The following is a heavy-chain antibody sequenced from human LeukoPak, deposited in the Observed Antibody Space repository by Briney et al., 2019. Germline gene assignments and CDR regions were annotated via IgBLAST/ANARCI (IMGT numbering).Heavy chain of an antibody. Sequence: SQTLSLTCTVSGGSISSGGYYWSWIRQHPGKGLEWIGYIYYSGSTYYGPSLKSRVTISVDTSKNQFSLKLTSVTAADTAVYYCARDRHDYGDFDYWGQGTLVTVSS. CDR1: GGSISSGGYY. J-gene: IGHJ4*02. V-gene: IGHV4-31*03. D-gene: IGHD4-17*01. CDR3: ARDRHDYGDFDY. CDR2: IYYSGST.